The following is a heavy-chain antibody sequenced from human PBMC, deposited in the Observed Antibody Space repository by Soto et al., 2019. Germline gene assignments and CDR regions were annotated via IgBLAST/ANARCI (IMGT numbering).Heavy chain of an antibody. CDR1: GFTFRSFG. D-gene: IGHD6-13*01. CDR2: VSYDGNHK. Sequence: QVQLVESGGGVIQPGTSLSLSCGSSGFTFRSFGMYWVRQAPGKGLEWVAVVSYDGNHKYYADSVKGRFTVSRDNAKNMLYLQTNSLRGEDTAVYYCAKDVGQQLVLNYGMDVWGQGTTVTVS. V-gene: IGHV3-30*18. J-gene: IGHJ6*02. CDR3: AKDVGQQLVLNYGMDV.